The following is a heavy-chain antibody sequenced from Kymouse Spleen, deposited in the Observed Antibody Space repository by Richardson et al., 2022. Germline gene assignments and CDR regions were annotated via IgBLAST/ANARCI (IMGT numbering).Heavy chain of an antibody. CDR1: GFTFSSYG. CDR2: IWYDGSNK. J-gene: IGHJ6*02. CDR3: ARDPCIAARPDGYYYYGMDV. V-gene: IGHV3-33*01. D-gene: IGHD6-6*01. Sequence: QVQLVESGGGVVQPGRSLRLSCAASGFTFSSYGMHWVRQAPGKGLEWVAVIWYDGSNKYYADSVKGRFTISRDNSKNTLYLQMNSLRAEDTAVYYCARDPCIAARPDGYYYYGMDVWGQGTTVTVSS.